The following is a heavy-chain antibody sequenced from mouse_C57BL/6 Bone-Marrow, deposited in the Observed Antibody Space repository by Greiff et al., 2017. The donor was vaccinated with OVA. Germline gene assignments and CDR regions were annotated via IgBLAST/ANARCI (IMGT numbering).Heavy chain of an antibody. Sequence: QVQLKQPGAELVRPGSSVKLSCKASGYTFTSYWMHWVKQRPIQGLEWIGNIDPSDSETHYNQKFKDKATLTVDKSSSTAYMQLSSLTSEDSAVYYCARADYYSNYGGYFDVWGTGTTVTVSS. CDR1: GYTFTSYW. D-gene: IGHD2-5*01. CDR2: IDPSDSET. V-gene: IGHV1-52*01. CDR3: ARADYYSNYGGYFDV. J-gene: IGHJ1*03.